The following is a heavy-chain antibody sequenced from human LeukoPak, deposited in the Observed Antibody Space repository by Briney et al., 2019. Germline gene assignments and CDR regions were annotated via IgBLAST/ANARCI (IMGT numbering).Heavy chain of an antibody. CDR1: GGSISSYY. Sequence: PSETLSLTCTVSGGSISSYYWSWIRQPAGKRLERIGRIYTSGSTNYNPSLKSRVTMSVDTSKNQFSLKLSSVTTADTAVYYCARVGYGDTGDYWGQGTLVTVSS. J-gene: IGHJ4*02. D-gene: IGHD4-17*01. CDR2: IYTSGST. V-gene: IGHV4-4*07. CDR3: ARVGYGDTGDY.